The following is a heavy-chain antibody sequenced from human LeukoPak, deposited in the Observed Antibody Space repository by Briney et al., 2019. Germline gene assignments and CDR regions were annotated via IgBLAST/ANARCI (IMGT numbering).Heavy chain of an antibody. CDR2: IYYSGST. J-gene: IGHJ4*02. CDR1: GGSISSSSYY. Sequence: PSETLSLTCTVSGGSISSSSYYWGWIRQPPGKGLEWIGSIYYSGSTYYNPSLKSRVTISVDTSKNQFSLKLSSVTAADTAVYYCAREMAIVAVPAALPWYFDYWGQGTLVTVSS. CDR3: AREMAIVAVPAALPWYFDY. D-gene: IGHD2-2*03. V-gene: IGHV4-39*07.